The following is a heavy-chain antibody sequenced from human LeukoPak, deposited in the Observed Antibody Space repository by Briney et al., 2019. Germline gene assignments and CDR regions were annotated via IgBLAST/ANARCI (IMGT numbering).Heavy chain of an antibody. CDR3: AREFLDYYDSPFDY. V-gene: IGHV1-2*02. CDR2: INPNSGGT. J-gene: IGHJ4*02. D-gene: IGHD3-22*01. CDR1: GYTFTGYY. Sequence: VKVSCKASGYTFTGYYMHWVRQAPGQGLEWMGWINPNSGGTNYAQKFQGRVTMTRDTSISTAYMELSRLRSDDTAVYYCAREFLDYYDSPFDYWGQGTLVTVSS.